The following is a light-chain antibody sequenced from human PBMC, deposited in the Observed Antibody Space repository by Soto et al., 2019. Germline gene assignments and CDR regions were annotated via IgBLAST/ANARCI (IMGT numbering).Light chain of an antibody. J-gene: IGLJ2*01. V-gene: IGLV4-69*01. Sequence: QSVLTQSPSAAASLGASVKLTCTLSGGHSRYTIAWHQKQPEKGPRYLMKVESDGSHSKGDGIPDRFSGSSSGAERYLTISGLQSEDEADYYCQTWGTGIPFGGGTKVTVL. CDR1: GGHSRYT. CDR2: VESDGSH. CDR3: QTWGTGIP.